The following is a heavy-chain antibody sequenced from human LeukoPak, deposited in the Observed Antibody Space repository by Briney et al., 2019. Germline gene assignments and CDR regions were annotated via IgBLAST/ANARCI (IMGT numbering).Heavy chain of an antibody. D-gene: IGHD5-18*01. J-gene: IGHJ3*02. V-gene: IGHV3-21*01. CDR2: ISSSSTYI. Sequence: GGSLRLSCAGSGFAFSGYSMNWVRQAPGKGLEWVSSISSSSTYIYHADSVKGRFTISRDNAKNSLFLQMNSPRAEDTAVYYCARPRIQLWLHNGYDAFDIWGQGTMVTVSS. CDR3: ARPRIQLWLHNGYDAFDI. CDR1: GFAFSGYS.